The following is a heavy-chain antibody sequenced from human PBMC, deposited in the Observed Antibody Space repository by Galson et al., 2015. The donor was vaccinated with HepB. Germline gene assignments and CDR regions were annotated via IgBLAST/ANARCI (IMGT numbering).Heavy chain of an antibody. J-gene: IGHJ4*02. CDR2: IDTSSSTI. V-gene: IGHV3-48*01. CDR3: VRDLYYDSSGYAAPLN. D-gene: IGHD3-22*01. CDR1: GFNLNTYK. Sequence: SLRLSCAASGFNLNTYKMFWVRQASGKGLEWISFIDTSSSTIYYAASVQGRFTISRDNAKNTLYLQMDSLGVDDTAIYYCVRDLYYDSSGYAAPLNWGQGTRVTVSS.